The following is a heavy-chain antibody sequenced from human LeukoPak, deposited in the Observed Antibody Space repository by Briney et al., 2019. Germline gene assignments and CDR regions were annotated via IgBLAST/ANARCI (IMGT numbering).Heavy chain of an antibody. CDR2: IKSKNVGGTI. Sequence: GGCLRLSCAASGFTFSTAWMSWVRQAPGKGLGWVGRIKSKNVGGTIENAAPVKGRITISRDDSHDTVYLQMSSLKTEDTGVYFCSLEAYCSGSSCLMYWGQGTLVTVSS. V-gene: IGHV3-15*01. J-gene: IGHJ4*02. CDR3: SLEAYCSGSSCLMY. D-gene: IGHD2-15*01. CDR1: GFTFSTAW.